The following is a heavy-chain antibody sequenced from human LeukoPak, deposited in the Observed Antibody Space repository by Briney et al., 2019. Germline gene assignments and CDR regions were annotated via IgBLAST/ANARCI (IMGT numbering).Heavy chain of an antibody. CDR1: GFTFSNYW. CDR2: IKGDGSYT. D-gene: IGHD6-13*01. V-gene: IGHV3-74*01. Sequence: GGSLRLSCAASGFTFSNYWMHWVRQAPVKGLVWVSRIKGDGSYTNYADSVKGRFTISRDNAKNSLYLQMNSLRAEDTAFYYCAKDSGSWYTKGLDYWGQGTLVTVSS. CDR3: AKDSGSWYTKGLDY. J-gene: IGHJ4*02.